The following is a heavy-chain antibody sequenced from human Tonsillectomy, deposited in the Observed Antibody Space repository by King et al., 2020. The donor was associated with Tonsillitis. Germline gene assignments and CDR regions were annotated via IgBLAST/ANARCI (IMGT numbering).Heavy chain of an antibody. CDR3: ARDRLVADDAFDI. Sequence: VQLVESGGGVVQPGRSLRLSCAASGFTFSNYAMHWVRQAPGKGLDWVTVISYDGSDKYYVDSVRGRFTISRDNSKNTLYLQMNSLRAEDTAVYYCARDRLVADDAFDIWGQGTMVTVSS. D-gene: IGHD2-15*01. V-gene: IGHV3-30*04. CDR2: ISYDGSDK. J-gene: IGHJ3*02. CDR1: GFTFSNYA.